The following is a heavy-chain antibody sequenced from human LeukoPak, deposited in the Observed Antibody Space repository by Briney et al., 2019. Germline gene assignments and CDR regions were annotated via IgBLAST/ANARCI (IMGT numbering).Heavy chain of an antibody. D-gene: IGHD3-16*01. V-gene: IGHV3-21*04. J-gene: IGHJ3*02. CDR1: GFTFSNYA. CDR3: AKDRDDYVWGSYLGAFDI. Sequence: GGSLRLSCAASGFTFSNYAMNWVRQAPGKGLEWVSSISSSSSYIYYADSVKGRFTISRDNSKNTLYLQMNSLRAEDTAVFYCAKDRDDYVWGSYLGAFDIWGQGTMVTVSS. CDR2: ISSSSSYI.